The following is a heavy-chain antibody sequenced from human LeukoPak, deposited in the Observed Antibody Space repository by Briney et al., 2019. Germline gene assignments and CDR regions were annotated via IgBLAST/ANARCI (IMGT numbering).Heavy chain of an antibody. CDR2: ISGGGGST. D-gene: IGHD2-8*02. V-gene: IGHV3-23*01. CDR3: AKARADTGYYYYYGMDV. Sequence: GGSLRLSCAASGFTFSSYAMSWVRQAPGKGLDWVSAISGGGGSTYYADSVKGRFTISRDNSKNTLYLQMNSLRAQDTAVYYCAKARADTGYYYYYGMDVWGQGTTVTVSS. J-gene: IGHJ6*02. CDR1: GFTFSSYA.